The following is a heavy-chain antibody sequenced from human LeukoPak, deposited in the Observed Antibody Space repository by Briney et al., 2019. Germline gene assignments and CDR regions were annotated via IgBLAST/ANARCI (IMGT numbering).Heavy chain of an antibody. V-gene: IGHV3-11*01. Sequence: PGGSLRLSCAASGFTFSDYYMSWIRQAPGKGLEWVSYISSSGSTIYYADSVKGRFTISRDNAKNSLYLQMNSLRAEDTAVYYCASASIIQSRDAVVTAGPRGAFDIWGQGTMVTVSS. CDR3: ASASIIQSRDAVVTAGPRGAFDI. CDR2: ISSSGSTI. J-gene: IGHJ3*02. CDR1: GFTFSDYY. D-gene: IGHD2-21*02.